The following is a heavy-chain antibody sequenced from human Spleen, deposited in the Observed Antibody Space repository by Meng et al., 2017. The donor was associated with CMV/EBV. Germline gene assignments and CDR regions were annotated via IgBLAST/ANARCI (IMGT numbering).Heavy chain of an antibody. J-gene: IGHJ1*01. Sequence: LPCGGYWLHWVRQAPEKGLVRVSRVNGGGNRTNYADSVKGRFTISRHNAKNTLYVQMNSLRAEDTAVYYCAASGVPAAIFGGAIQHWGQGTLVTVSS. D-gene: IGHD2-2*01. CDR3: AASGVPAAIFGGAIQH. V-gene: IGHV3-74*01. CDR1: LPCGGYW. CDR2: VNGGGNRT.